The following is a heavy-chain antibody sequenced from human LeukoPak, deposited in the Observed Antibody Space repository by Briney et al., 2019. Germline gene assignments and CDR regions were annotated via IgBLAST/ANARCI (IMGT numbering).Heavy chain of an antibody. CDR1: GFSLSRYG. CDR2: ISSNGGST. J-gene: IGHJ4*02. V-gene: IGHV3-64D*06. Sequence: GGSLRLSCSASGFSLSRYGMHWVRQAPGKGLEYVSGISSNGGSTNYADSVKGRFTISRDNSKNTLHLQMSSLRAEDTAVYYCVKGYCSSISCSLIDYGGQGTLVTVSS. D-gene: IGHD2-2*01. CDR3: VKGYCSSISCSLIDY.